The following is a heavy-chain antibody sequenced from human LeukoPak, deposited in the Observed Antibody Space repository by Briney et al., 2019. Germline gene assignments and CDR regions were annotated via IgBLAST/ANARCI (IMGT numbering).Heavy chain of an antibody. D-gene: IGHD6-13*01. Sequence: SETLSLTCTVSGGSISSSSYYWGWIRQPPGKGLEWIGSIYYSGSTYYNPSLKSRVTISVDTSKNQFSLKLSSVTAADTAVYYCARVAAAGPVDYWGQGTLVTVSS. CDR2: IYYSGST. V-gene: IGHV4-39*01. CDR3: ARVAAAGPVDY. J-gene: IGHJ4*02. CDR1: GGSISSSSYY.